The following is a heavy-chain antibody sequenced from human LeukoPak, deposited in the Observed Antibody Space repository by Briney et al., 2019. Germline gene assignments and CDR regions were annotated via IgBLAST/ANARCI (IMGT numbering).Heavy chain of an antibody. CDR1: GGSISTYY. D-gene: IGHD1-26*01. CDR2: IYYSGTT. CDR3: ARGRSNYRY. Sequence: SESVSLTCTVSGGSISTYYWSWSRQPPGKGLEWIGYIYYSGTTNYNPSLKSRVTISVDTSKNQFSLRLSSVTAADTAVYYCARGRSNYRYWGQGTLVTVSS. V-gene: IGHV4-59*01. J-gene: IGHJ4*02.